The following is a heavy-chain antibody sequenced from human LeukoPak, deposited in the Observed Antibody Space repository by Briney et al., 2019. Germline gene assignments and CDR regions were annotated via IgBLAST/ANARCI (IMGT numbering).Heavy chain of an antibody. J-gene: IGHJ3*02. CDR3: AREMESLANGFDI. CDR2: IILLFGST. V-gene: IGHV1-69*13. D-gene: IGHD3-3*01. CDR1: GYTFTSYG. Sequence: ASVKVSCKASGYTFTSYGISWVRQAPGQGLEWMGHIILLFGSTHYAQNFHGRLTISADESTRIAFMELSSLRSEDTALYYCAREMESLANGFDIWGQGTMVTVSS.